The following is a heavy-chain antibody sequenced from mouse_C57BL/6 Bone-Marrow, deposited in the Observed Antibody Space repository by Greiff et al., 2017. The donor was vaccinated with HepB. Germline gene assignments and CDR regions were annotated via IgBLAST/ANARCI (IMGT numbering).Heavy chain of an antibody. CDR3: TTRDYEGY. CDR2: IDPENGDT. Sequence: VHVKQSGAELVRPGVSVKLSCTASGFNIKDDYMHWVKQRPEQGLEWIGWIDPENGDTEYASKFQGKATITADTSSNTAYLQLSSLTSEDTAVYYCTTRDYEGYWGQGTTLTVSS. V-gene: IGHV14-4*01. J-gene: IGHJ2*01. CDR1: GFNIKDDY. D-gene: IGHD1-1*01.